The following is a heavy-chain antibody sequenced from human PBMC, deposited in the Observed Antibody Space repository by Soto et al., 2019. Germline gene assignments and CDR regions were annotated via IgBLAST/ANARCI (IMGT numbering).Heavy chain of an antibody. V-gene: IGHV3-30-3*01. Sequence: QVQLVESGGGVVQPGRSLRLSCAASGFTFSSYAMHWVRQAPGKGLEWVAVISYDGSNKYYADSVKGRFTISRDNSKNTLYLQMNSLRAEDTAVYYCARGPLSIAAASFVYWGQGTLVTVSS. CDR3: ARGPLSIAAASFVY. D-gene: IGHD6-13*01. CDR2: ISYDGSNK. CDR1: GFTFSSYA. J-gene: IGHJ4*02.